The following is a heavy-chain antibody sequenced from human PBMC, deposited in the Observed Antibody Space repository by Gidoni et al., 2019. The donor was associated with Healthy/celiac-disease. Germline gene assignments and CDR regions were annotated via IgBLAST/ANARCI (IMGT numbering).Heavy chain of an antibody. CDR2: IYWNDDK. D-gene: IGHD3-22*01. Sequence: QITLKESGPTLVKPTQTLTLTCTFSGFPLSTSGVGVGWIRQPPGKALDWLALIYWNDDKRYSPSLKSRLTITKDTSKNQVVLTMTNMDPVDTATYYCAHSDNYYDSSGYPYWGQGTLVTVSS. CDR3: AHSDNYYDSSGYPY. V-gene: IGHV2-5*01. J-gene: IGHJ4*02. CDR1: GFPLSTSGVG.